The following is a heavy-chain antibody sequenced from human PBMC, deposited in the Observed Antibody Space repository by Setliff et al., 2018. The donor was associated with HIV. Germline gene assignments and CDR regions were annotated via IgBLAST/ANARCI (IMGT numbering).Heavy chain of an antibody. J-gene: IGHJ6*02. Sequence: PSETLSLTCTVSGDSISTDYWTWIRQPPGKGLEWIGYIYTTGSTNYNPSLKSRVTMSVDTSKNQFSLQVNSVTAADTAEYYCARVQYYSFWSGYFDIYGMDVWGQGTTVTVSS. CDR1: GDSISTDY. D-gene: IGHD3-3*01. V-gene: IGHV4-4*09. CDR2: IYTTGST. CDR3: ARVQYYSFWSGYFDIYGMDV.